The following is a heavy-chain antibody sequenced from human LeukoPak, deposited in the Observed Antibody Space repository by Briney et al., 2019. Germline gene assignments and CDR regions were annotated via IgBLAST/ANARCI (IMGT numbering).Heavy chain of an antibody. CDR1: GGTFSSYA. CDR2: IIPIFGTA. CDR3: ARDYSRGYSYGSFAY. D-gene: IGHD5-18*01. J-gene: IGHJ4*02. Sequence: SVKVSCKASGGTFSSYAISWVRQASGQGLEWMGGIIPIFGTANYAQKFQGRVTITADESTSTAYMELSSLRSEDTAVYYCARDYSRGYSYGSFAYWGQGTLVTVSS. V-gene: IGHV1-69*13.